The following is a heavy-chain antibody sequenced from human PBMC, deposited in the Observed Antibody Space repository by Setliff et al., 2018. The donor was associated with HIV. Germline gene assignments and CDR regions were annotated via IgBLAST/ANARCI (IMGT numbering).Heavy chain of an antibody. V-gene: IGHV3-7*03. Sequence: PGGSLRLSCAASGFTFSNYWMTWVRQAPGKGLEWVANINHDGSEQSFVDSVTGRFTISRDNAKNSLYLQMNSLRVEDTAVYFCVRGKNWFDSWGQGTLVTVSS. J-gene: IGHJ5*01. CDR1: GFTFSNYW. CDR3: VRGKNWFDS. CDR2: INHDGSEQ.